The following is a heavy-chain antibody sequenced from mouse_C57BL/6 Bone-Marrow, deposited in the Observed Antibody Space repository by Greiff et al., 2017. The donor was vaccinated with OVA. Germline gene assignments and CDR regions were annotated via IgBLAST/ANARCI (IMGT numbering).Heavy chain of an antibody. Sequence: VQLKQSGPELVKPGDSVKISCKASGYSFTGYFMNWVMQSHGKSLEWIGRINPYNGDTFYNQKFKGKATLTVDKSSSTAHMELRSLTSEDSAVYYCASENFYYGSSFVAYWGQGTLVTVSA. J-gene: IGHJ3*01. CDR2: INPYNGDT. V-gene: IGHV1-20*01. D-gene: IGHD1-1*01. CDR3: ASENFYYGSSFVAY. CDR1: GYSFTGYF.